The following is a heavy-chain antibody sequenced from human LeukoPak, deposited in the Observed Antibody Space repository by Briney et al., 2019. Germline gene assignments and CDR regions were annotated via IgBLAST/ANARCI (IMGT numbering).Heavy chain of an antibody. CDR1: GGSISGDYYY. V-gene: IGHV4-31*03. CDR2: IFYSGTT. J-gene: IGHJ4*02. D-gene: IGHD3-10*01. Sequence: PSETLSLTCTVSGGSISGDYYYWSWIRQHPGQDLEWIGYIFYSGTTDYNPSLKSRATISVDSSKNQFSLKLSSVTAADTAVYYCARGSYMVRGVINPFCLDYWGQGTLVTVSS. CDR3: ARGSYMVRGVINPFCLDY.